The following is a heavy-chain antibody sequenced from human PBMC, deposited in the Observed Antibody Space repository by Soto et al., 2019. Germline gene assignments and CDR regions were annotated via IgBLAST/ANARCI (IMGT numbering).Heavy chain of an antibody. CDR2: ISAYNGNT. D-gene: IGHD1-26*01. CDR1: CDAFTSYG. CDR3: ARDLRLVLGNWFDH. V-gene: IGHV1-18*01. Sequence: GSVKGYCKASCDAFTSYGISLVRRAPGQGLEWMGCISAYNGNTNYAQKLQGRVTMTTDTSTSTAYMELRSLRSYDTALYYCARDLRLVLGNWFDHWGQGTLVTVSS. J-gene: IGHJ5*02.